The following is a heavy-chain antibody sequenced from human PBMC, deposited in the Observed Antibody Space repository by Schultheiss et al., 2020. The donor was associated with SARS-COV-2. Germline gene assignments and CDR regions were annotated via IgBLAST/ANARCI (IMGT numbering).Heavy chain of an antibody. D-gene: IGHD6-6*01. CDR2: ISSSSSYI. V-gene: IGHV3-21*01. Sequence: GESLKISCAASGFTFSSYGMHWVRQAPGKGLEWVSSISSSSSYIYYADSVKGRFTISRDNAKNSLYLQMNSLRAEDTAVYYCARDPSLDHSSSHYPWGQGTLVTVSS. CDR1: GFTFSSYG. J-gene: IGHJ5*02. CDR3: ARDPSLDHSSSHYP.